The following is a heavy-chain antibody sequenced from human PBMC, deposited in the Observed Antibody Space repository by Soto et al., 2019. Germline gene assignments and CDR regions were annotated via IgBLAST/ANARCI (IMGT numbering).Heavy chain of an antibody. CDR2: IIPIFGTA. CDR3: AGTRRGGYCFDY. D-gene: IGHD1-26*01. J-gene: IGHJ4*02. Sequence: QVQLVQSGAEVKKPGSSVKVSCKASGGTFSSYAISWVRQAPGQGLECMGGIIPIFGTANDAQKFQGRVTINAAESTSTAYMELSSRRSESPAVYDCAGTRRGGYCFDYCGQGTLVTVSS. V-gene: IGHV1-69*01. CDR1: GGTFSSYA.